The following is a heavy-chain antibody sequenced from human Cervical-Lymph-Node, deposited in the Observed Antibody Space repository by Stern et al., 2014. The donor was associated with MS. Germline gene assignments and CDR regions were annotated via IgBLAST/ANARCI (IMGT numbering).Heavy chain of an antibody. D-gene: IGHD5-12*01. J-gene: IGHJ4*01. Sequence: QVQLQESGPALVKPSETLSLTCIVSGGSINNYFWSWIRQPAGKGPEWIGRIYGSGGTNYNPSLKSRVTISVDTSKNQVSLRLTSVTAADTAVYYCARDLLGHSGLRGQGTLVTVSS. CDR1: GGSINNYF. V-gene: IGHV4-4*07. CDR3: ARDLLGHSGL. CDR2: IYGSGGT.